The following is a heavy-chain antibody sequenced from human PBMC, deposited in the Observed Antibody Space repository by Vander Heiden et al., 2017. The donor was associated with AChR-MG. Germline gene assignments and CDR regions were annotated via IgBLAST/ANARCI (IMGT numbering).Heavy chain of an antibody. J-gene: IGHJ6*02. CDR1: GGSISSSSYY. CDR3: ARPPLLQPSSYYYYYGMDV. Sequence: QLQLQESGPGLVKPSETLSLTCTVSGGSISSSSYYWGWIRQPPGKGLEWIGSIYYSGSTYYNPSLKSRVTISVDTSKNQFSLKLSSVTAADTAVYYCARPPLLQPSSYYYYYGMDVWGQGTTVTVSS. CDR2: IYYSGST. V-gene: IGHV4-39*01. D-gene: IGHD6-13*01.